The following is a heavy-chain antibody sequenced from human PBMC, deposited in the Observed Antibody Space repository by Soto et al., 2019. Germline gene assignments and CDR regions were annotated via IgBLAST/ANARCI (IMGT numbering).Heavy chain of an antibody. CDR1: TASISSFS. CDR3: ARVGGAARYFEY. J-gene: IGHJ4*02. Sequence: SETLSLASPVDTASISSFSWGWVRQPPGKGLEWIGYIYYSGSTNYNPSLKSRVTISVDTSKNQFSLKLSSVTAADTAVYYCARVGGAARYFEYWGQGTLVTVSS. CDR2: IYYSGST. D-gene: IGHD6-6*01. V-gene: IGHV4-59*08.